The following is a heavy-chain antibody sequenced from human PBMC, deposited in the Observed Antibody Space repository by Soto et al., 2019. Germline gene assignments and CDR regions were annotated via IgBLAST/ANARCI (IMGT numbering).Heavy chain of an antibody. CDR3: ARVGGGDWSPVGRHAFDI. CDR2: IYYSGST. V-gene: IGHV4-31*03. CDR1: GGSISSGGYY. D-gene: IGHD2-21*02. J-gene: IGHJ3*02. Sequence: QVQLQESGPGLVKPSQTLSLTCTVSGGSISSGGYYWSWIRQHPGKGRGGIGYIYYSGSTYYNPSLKSRVTISVDTSKNQFSLKLSSVTAADTAVYYCARVGGGDWSPVGRHAFDIWGQGTMVTVSS.